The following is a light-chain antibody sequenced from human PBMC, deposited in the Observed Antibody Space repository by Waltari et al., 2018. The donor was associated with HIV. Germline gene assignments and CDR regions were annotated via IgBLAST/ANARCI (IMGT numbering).Light chain of an antibody. V-gene: IGKV1-13*02. CDR2: DAS. CDR1: QDISGA. CDR3: QQRSDWPPLT. Sequence: AIQLTQSPSSLSASVGDRVTITCRASQDISGALAWYQQKPGKPPKLLIHDASILETGVPSKFSGSGAGTDSTLTISSLEPEHFALSCCQQRSDWPPLTFGGGTKVEIK. J-gene: IGKJ4*01.